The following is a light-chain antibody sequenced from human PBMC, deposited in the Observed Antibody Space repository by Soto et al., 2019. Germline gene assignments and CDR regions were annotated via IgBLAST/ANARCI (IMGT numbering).Light chain of an antibody. V-gene: IGKV3-20*01. Sequence: IVLTQSPGTLSLSPGERTTLSCRASQSISRYLAWYQQKPGQGPRLLIYGASSRATGTPDRFSGSGSGTDFTLTITRLETGEFALYYCQQYGSSPPTFGQGTKVEIK. CDR3: QQYGSSPPT. J-gene: IGKJ1*01. CDR2: GAS. CDR1: QSISRY.